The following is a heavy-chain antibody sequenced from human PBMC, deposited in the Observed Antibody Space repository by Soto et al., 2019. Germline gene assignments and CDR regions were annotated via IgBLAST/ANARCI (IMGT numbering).Heavy chain of an antibody. CDR3: ARGHPGLPAAIRDYYMDV. D-gene: IGHD2-2*02. CDR2: INHSGST. CDR1: GGSFSGYY. V-gene: IGHV4-34*01. J-gene: IGHJ6*03. Sequence: SETLSLTCAVYGGSFSGYYWSWVRQPPGKGLEWIGEINHSGSTNYNPSLKSRVTISVDTSKNQFSLKLSSVTAADTAVYYCARGHPGLPAAIRDYYMDVWGKGTTVTVSS.